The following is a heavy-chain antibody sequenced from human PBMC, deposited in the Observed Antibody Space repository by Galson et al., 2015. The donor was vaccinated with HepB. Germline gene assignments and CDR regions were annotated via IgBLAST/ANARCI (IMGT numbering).Heavy chain of an antibody. CDR1: TGSVSSGNYY. CDR2: ISYSGST. D-gene: IGHD3-3*01. V-gene: IGHV4-61*01. CDR3: ARADPPGIFGVALLDY. Sequence: SETLSLTCTVSTGSVSSGNYYWSWIRLPPGKGLEWIGYISYSGSTNYNPSLKSRVTISLHTSKNQFSLRLSSVTAADTAVYYCARADPPGIFGVALLDYWGQGTLVTVSS. J-gene: IGHJ4*02.